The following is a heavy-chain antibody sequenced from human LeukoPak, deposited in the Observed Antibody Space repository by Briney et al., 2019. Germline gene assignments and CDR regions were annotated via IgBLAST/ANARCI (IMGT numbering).Heavy chain of an antibody. CDR2: IIPILGIA. Sequence: SVKVSCKASGGTFSSYAISWVRQAPGQGLEWMGRIIPILGIANYAQKFQGRVTITAVKSTSTAYMELSSLRSEDTAVYYCARANARRKSYHYYYMDVWGKGTTVTVSS. V-gene: IGHV1-69*04. D-gene: IGHD6-6*01. J-gene: IGHJ6*03. CDR1: GGTFSSYA. CDR3: ARANARRKSYHYYYMDV.